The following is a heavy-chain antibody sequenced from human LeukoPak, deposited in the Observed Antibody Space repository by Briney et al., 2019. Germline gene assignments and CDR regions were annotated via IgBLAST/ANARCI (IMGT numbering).Heavy chain of an antibody. CDR3: AKDQTGGGRYYGMDV. V-gene: IGHV3-23*01. Sequence: QTGGSLRLSCTGSGFTFTNYAMTWVRQAPGRGLEWVSSISGRGDDTYYPDSVKGRFTISRDNSKNTLYLQMDSLGAEDTALYYCAKDQTGGGRYYGMDVWGQGTTVTVPS. CDR1: GFTFTNYA. J-gene: IGHJ6*02. CDR2: ISGRGDDT. D-gene: IGHD2-15*01.